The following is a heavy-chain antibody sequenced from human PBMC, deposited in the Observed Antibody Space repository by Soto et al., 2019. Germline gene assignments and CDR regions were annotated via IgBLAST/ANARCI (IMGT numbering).Heavy chain of an antibody. CDR1: GFTFSNYW. CDR3: TGYDLGVSAAAY. D-gene: IGHD5-12*01. V-gene: IGHV3-7*03. J-gene: IGHJ4*02. CDR2: INHDGSEQ. Sequence: EVQLVESGGGLVQPGGSQRLSCVGYGFTFSNYWLSWVRQAPGKGLEWVANINHDGSEQYYVDSMKGRFTISRDNAKNSLYLQMSSLRAEDTAVYYCTGYDLGVSAAAYWGQGTLVTVSS.